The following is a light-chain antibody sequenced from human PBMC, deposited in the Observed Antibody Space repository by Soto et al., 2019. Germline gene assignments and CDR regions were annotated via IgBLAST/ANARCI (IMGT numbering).Light chain of an antibody. J-gene: IGLJ1*01. Sequence: QSALTQPASVSGSPGQSITISCTGTSSDVGGYNYVSWYQQHPGKAPKLMIYDVSTRPPGISNRFAGSKSGNTASLTISGRQAEHEADYYGSSYTSSSTLVVFGTGTKLTVL. CDR1: SSDVGGYNY. CDR2: DVS. V-gene: IGLV2-14*01. CDR3: SSYTSSSTLVV.